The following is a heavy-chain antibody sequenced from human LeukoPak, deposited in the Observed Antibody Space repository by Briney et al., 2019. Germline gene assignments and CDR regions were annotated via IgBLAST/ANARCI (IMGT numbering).Heavy chain of an antibody. CDR2: ISDIVGST. Sequence: GGSLRLSCAASGFTFSTYVMNCVRQAPGKGLEWVSTISDIVGSTYYPDSVKCRFTISRDNSKSTLYLQMNSMRAEDTAVYYCGRYYVMDVWGKGTTVTVSS. V-gene: IGHV3-23*01. CDR1: GFTFSTYV. CDR3: GRYYVMDV. J-gene: IGHJ6*04.